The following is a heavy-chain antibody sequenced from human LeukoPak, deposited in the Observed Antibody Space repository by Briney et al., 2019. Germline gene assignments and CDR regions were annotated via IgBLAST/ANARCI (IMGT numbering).Heavy chain of an antibody. CDR1: GFTFISYA. D-gene: IGHD6-25*01. Sequence: GGSLRLSCAASGFTFISYAMNWVRQAPGKGLEWVSTITGSGGGTYYADSVKGRFTISRDNSKNTLYLQMNSPRAEDTAVYYCAKRRDGSYFDYWGQGTLVTVSS. V-gene: IGHV3-23*01. CDR2: ITGSGGGT. CDR3: AKRRDGSYFDY. J-gene: IGHJ4*02.